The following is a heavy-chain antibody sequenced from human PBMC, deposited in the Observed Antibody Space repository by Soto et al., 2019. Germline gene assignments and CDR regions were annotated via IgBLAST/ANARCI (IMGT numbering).Heavy chain of an antibody. CDR3: ARVLGYYDSSGYTAFDI. V-gene: IGHV1-69*02. CDR2: IIPILGIA. Sequence: VQLVQSGAEVKKPGSSVKVSCKASGGTFSSYTISWVRQAPGQGLEWMGRIIPILGIANYAQKFQGRVTITADKSTSTAYMELSSLRSEDTAVYYCARVLGYYDSSGYTAFDIWGQGTMVTVSS. CDR1: GGTFSSYT. J-gene: IGHJ3*02. D-gene: IGHD3-22*01.